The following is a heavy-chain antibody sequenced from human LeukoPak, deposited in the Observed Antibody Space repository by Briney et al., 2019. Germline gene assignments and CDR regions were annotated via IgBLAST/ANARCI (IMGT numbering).Heavy chain of an antibody. J-gene: IGHJ4*02. V-gene: IGHV3-30-3*01. CDR2: ISYDGSNK. Sequence: GRSLRLSCAASGFTFSSYAMHWVRQAPGKGLEWVAVISYDGSNKYYADSVKGRFTISRDNSKNTLYLQMNSLRAEDTAVYYCARDGQLYYDYAWGSYLDYWGQGTLVTVSS. CDR3: ARDGQLYYDYAWGSYLDY. CDR1: GFTFSSYA. D-gene: IGHD3-16*02.